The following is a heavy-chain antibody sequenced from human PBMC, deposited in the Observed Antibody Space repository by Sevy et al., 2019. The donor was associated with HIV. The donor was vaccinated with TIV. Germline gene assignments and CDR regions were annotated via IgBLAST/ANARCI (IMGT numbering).Heavy chain of an antibody. CDR3: ARDGPPPYCSGGSCYSAFDY. D-gene: IGHD2-15*01. Sequence: ASVKVSCKASGGTFSSYAISWVRQAPGQGLEWMGGIIPIFGTANYAQKFQGRVTITADESTSTAYMELSSLRSEDTAVYYCARDGPPPYCSGGSCYSAFDYWGQGTLVTVPS. CDR1: GGTFSSYA. V-gene: IGHV1-69*13. J-gene: IGHJ4*02. CDR2: IIPIFGTA.